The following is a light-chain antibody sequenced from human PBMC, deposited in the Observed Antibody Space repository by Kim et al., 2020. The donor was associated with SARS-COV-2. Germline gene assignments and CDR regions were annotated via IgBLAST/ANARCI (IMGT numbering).Light chain of an antibody. Sequence: ASDGDRVTITCRTTRSISSHLNWYRQEPGRAPRLLISSASTLQGGVPSRFSGSGSETDFTLTISSLQPEDFATYFCQQSYITPFTFGPGTKVDIK. CDR3: QQSYITPFT. CDR1: RSISSH. CDR2: SAS. V-gene: IGKV1-39*01. J-gene: IGKJ3*01.